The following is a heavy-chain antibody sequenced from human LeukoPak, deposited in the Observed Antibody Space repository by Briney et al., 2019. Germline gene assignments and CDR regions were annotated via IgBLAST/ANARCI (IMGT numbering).Heavy chain of an antibody. D-gene: IGHD3-10*01. CDR2: IYYTGIT. V-gene: IGHV4-59*01. CDR1: GGSINGYS. Sequence: SETLSLTCTVSGGSINGYSWSWIRRSPGKGLEWIGYIYYTGITTYNPSLESRVTISIDTSTNQFSLNLNSVTAADTAIYFCARVKALRIRGVIINDYFDSWGQGTLVTVSS. CDR3: ARVKALRIRGVIINDYFDS. J-gene: IGHJ4*02.